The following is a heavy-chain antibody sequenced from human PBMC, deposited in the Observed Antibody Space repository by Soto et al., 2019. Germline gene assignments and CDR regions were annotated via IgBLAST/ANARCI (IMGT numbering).Heavy chain of an antibody. CDR1: GFTLSDHY. J-gene: IGHJ4*02. V-gene: IGHV3-72*01. Sequence: RGYLRVSCACSGFTLSDHYIALVRQAPGTGLDLVGRSRDKPQGYITAYAASVKGRFTTSRDESKNSAYLQMNRLKTEDTAVYYGVRATYFSDSSAYTRCLDYWGQGTMVTVSS. CDR3: VRATYFSDSSAYTRCLDY. CDR2: SRDKPQGYIT. D-gene: IGHD3-22*01.